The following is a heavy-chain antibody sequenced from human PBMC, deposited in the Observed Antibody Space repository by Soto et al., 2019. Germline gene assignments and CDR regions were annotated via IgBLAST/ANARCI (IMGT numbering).Heavy chain of an antibody. D-gene: IGHD5-12*01. V-gene: IGHV4-61*01. Sequence: PSETLSLTCTVSGGSVSSGSYYWSWIRQPPGKGLEWIGYIYYSGSTNYNPSLKSRVTISLDKSKSQFSLKLNSVTAADSAVYFCARLEGLATISYYFDFWGPGALVTVSS. CDR2: IYYSGST. J-gene: IGHJ4*02. CDR1: GGSVSSGSYY. CDR3: ARLEGLATISYYFDF.